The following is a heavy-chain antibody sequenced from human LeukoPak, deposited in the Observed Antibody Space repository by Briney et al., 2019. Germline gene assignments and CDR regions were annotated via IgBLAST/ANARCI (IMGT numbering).Heavy chain of an antibody. CDR1: GFTFSTYA. J-gene: IGHJ4*02. V-gene: IGHV3-23*01. D-gene: IGHD3-10*01. CDR3: AKADRGWGVITKD. Sequence: GGSLRLSCAASGFTFSTYAMSWVRQAPGKGLEWVSAIGGSGDFTYYAEYVRGRFTISRDNSEKTQYLQMNSLRAEDTAVYYCAKADRGWGVITKDWGQGTLVTVSS. CDR2: IGGSGDFT.